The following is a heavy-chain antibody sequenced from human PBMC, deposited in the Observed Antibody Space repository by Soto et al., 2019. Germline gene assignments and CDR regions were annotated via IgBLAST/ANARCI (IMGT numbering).Heavy chain of an antibody. D-gene: IGHD3-22*01. Sequence: LRLSCAASGFTFSKYAMHWVRQARGTGLEWVAVISNDGSNPYYADSVKGRFTISRDNSKNTLYLQMNSLREEDTAVYYCARTGYDRSGYFVEYYFDYWGQGTLVTVS. CDR2: ISNDGSNP. V-gene: IGHV3-30-3*01. J-gene: IGHJ4*02. CDR3: ARTGYDRSGYFVEYYFDY. CDR1: GFTFSKYA.